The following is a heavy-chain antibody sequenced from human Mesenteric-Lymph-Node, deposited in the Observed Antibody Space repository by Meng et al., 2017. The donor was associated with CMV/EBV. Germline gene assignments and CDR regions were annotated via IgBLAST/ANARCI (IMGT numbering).Heavy chain of an antibody. D-gene: IGHD2-2*02. CDR2: INPSGGST. CDR1: GYTFTGYY. V-gene: IGHV1-46*01. Sequence: ASVKVSCKASGYTFTGYYMHWVRQAPGQGLEWMGIINPSGGSTSYAQKFQGRVTMTRDTSTSTVYMELSSLRSEDTAVYYCAAGIVVVPAAIQGRYYGMDVWGQGTTVTVSS. CDR3: AAGIVVVPAAIQGRYYGMDV. J-gene: IGHJ6*02.